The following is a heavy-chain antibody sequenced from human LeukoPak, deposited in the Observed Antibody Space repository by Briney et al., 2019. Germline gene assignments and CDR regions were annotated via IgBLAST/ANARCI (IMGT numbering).Heavy chain of an antibody. Sequence: ASVKVSCKASGYTFTSYYMHWVRQAPGQGLEWMGIINPSGGSTSYAQKFQGRVTMTRGMSTSTVYMELSSLTSEDTAVYYCARDGAPRDYDSSGWDAFDIWGQGTMVTVSS. J-gene: IGHJ3*02. CDR3: ARDGAPRDYDSSGWDAFDI. CDR1: GYTFTSYY. CDR2: INPSGGST. V-gene: IGHV1-46*01. D-gene: IGHD3-22*01.